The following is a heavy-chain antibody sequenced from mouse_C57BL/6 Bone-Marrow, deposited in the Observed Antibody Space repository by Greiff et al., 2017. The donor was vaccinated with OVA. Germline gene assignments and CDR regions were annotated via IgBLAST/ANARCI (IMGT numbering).Heavy chain of an antibody. J-gene: IGHJ2*01. CDR3: ARGGDYGLYYFDY. D-gene: IGHD2-13*01. CDR2: ILPGSGST. V-gene: IGHV1-9*01. Sequence: VQLQQSGAELMKPGASVKLSCKATGYTFTGYWIEWVKQRPGHGLEWIGEILPGSGSTNYTEKFKGKATFTADTSSNTAYMQLSSLTTEDSAIYYCARGGDYGLYYFDYWGQGTTLTVSS. CDR1: GYTFTGYW.